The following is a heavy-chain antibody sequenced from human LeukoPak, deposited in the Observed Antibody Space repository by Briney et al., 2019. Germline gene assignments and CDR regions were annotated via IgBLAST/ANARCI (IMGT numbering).Heavy chain of an antibody. D-gene: IGHD3-10*01. CDR1: GFTFSSYD. CDR3: ARAGLRGALDY. Sequence: PGGSLRLSCAASGFTFSSYDMHWVRQATGKGLEWVSAIGTAGDTYYPGSVKGRSTISRENAKNSLYLQMNSLRAGDTAVYYCARAGLRGALDYWGQGTLVTVSS. CDR2: IGTAGDT. J-gene: IGHJ4*02. V-gene: IGHV3-13*01.